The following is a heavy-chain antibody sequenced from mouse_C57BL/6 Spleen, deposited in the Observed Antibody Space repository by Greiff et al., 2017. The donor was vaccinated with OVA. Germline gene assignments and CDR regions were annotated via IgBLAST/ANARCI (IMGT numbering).Heavy chain of an antibody. CDR2: ISPNNGST. CDR1: GYTFTDYY. Sequence: EVQLQQSGPELVKPGASVKISCKASGYTFTDYYMNWVKQSPGQSLEWIGDISPNNGSTSYNQKFTGKATLTVDKSSSTTDKVLRRMTAEDAADYYGGKGGNSYYAMDYWGQGTSVTVSS. CDR3: GKGGNSYYAMDY. J-gene: IGHJ4*01. V-gene: IGHV1-26*01. D-gene: IGHD2-1*01.